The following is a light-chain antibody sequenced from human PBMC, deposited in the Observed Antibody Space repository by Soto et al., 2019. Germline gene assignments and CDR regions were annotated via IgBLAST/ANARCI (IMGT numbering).Light chain of an antibody. J-gene: IGLJ7*01. CDR1: SGHSSYA. CDR3: QSWGTGIHV. CDR2: LNSDGSH. V-gene: IGLV4-69*01. Sequence: QLVLTQSPSASASLGASVKLTCTLSSGHSSYAIAWHQQQPEKGPRYLMKLNSDGSHSKGDGIPDRFSGSSSGAERYLSIFRCQSEDEADYYCQSWGTGIHVFGGGTQLTVL.